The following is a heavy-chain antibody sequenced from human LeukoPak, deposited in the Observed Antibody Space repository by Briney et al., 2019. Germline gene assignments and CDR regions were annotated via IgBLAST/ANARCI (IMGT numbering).Heavy chain of an antibody. CDR3: AKGTYSGYEIFDY. J-gene: IGHJ4*02. D-gene: IGHD5-12*01. CDR1: GFIFSSYA. CDR2: ISGSGSFT. Sequence: GGSLRLSCAASGFIFSSYAMSWVRQAPGKGLEWVSGISGSGSFTYYADSVKGRFTISRDNSKNTLYLQMNSLRAEDTAVYYCAKGTYSGYEIFDYWGQGTLVTVSS. V-gene: IGHV3-23*01.